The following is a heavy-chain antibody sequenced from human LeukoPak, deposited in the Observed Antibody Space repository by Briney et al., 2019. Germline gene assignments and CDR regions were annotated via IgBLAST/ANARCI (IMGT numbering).Heavy chain of an antibody. V-gene: IGHV3-72*01. Sequence: PGGSLRLSCAASGFTFSDHYMDWVRQAPGKGLEWVGRSRKKANSYTTEYAASVKGRFTITRDDSDNSLYLQMNSLRAEDTATYYCATPGRKEAATTWDYWGQGTLVTVSS. CDR2: SRKKANSYTT. D-gene: IGHD1-26*01. CDR3: ATPGRKEAATTWDY. CDR1: GFTFSDHY. J-gene: IGHJ4*02.